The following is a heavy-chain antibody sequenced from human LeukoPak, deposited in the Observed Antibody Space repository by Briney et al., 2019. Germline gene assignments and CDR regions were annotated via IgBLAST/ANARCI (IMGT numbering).Heavy chain of an antibody. CDR2: ISGSGGST. V-gene: IGHV3-23*01. D-gene: IGHD3-22*01. CDR1: GFTFSSYA. CDR3: ARGYLIVVPLDY. J-gene: IGHJ4*02. Sequence: GGSLRLSCAASGFTFSSYAMTWVRQAPGKGLEWVSGISGSGGSTYYADSVKGRFTISRDNSKNTLYLQMNSLRAEDTAVYYCARGYLIVVPLDYWGQGTLVTVSS.